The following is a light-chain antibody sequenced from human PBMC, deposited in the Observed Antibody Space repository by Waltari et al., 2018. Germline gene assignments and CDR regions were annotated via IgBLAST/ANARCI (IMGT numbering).Light chain of an antibody. CDR3: AAWDETLNTFL. Sequence: QSVLTQPPSASGAPGQTITIPCSGGGSNIGRNYVYWYQQFPGRAPRLNIHHNDQRPSGVPDRFSGSKSGISGSLAISGLRSDDEADYYCAAWDETLNTFLFGTGTKVAAL. CDR2: HND. J-gene: IGLJ1*01. V-gene: IGLV1-47*01. CDR1: GSNIGRNY.